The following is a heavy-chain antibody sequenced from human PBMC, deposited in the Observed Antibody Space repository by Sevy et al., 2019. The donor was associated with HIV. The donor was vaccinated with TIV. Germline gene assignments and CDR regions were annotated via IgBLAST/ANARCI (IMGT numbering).Heavy chain of an antibody. CDR1: GFSLSTSGVG. V-gene: IGHV2-5*01. D-gene: IGHD3-10*01. Sequence: SGPTLVNPTQTLTLTCPFSGFSLSTSGVGVGWIRQPPGKALEWLALIYWNDDKRYSPSLKSRLTITKDTSKNQVVLTMTNMDPVDTATYYCDQGKYYFDYWGQGTLVTVSS. J-gene: IGHJ4*02. CDR2: IYWNDDK. CDR3: DQGKYYFDY.